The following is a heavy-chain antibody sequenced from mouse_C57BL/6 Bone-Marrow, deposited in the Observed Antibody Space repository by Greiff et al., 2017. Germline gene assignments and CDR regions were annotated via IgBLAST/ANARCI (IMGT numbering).Heavy chain of an antibody. Sequence: EVHLVESGEGLVKPGGSLKLSCAASGFTFSSYAMSWVRQTPEKRLEWVAYISSGGDYTYYADTVKGRFTISRDNARNTLYLQMSSLKSEDTAMYYCTRGFYGSSYNCDMDYWGQGNSVTVSA. CDR3: TRGFYGSSYNCDMDY. CDR2: ISSGGDYT. J-gene: IGHJ4*01. D-gene: IGHD1-1*01. CDR1: GFTFSSYA. V-gene: IGHV5-9-1*02.